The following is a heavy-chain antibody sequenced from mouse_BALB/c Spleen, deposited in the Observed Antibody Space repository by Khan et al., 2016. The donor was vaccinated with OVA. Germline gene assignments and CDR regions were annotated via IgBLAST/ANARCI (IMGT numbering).Heavy chain of an antibody. J-gene: IGHJ4*01. CDR1: GYTFTSYW. CDR2: IGPGSSNA. V-gene: IGHV1S41*01. CDR3: AMENYYGRSSYAMDY. D-gene: IGHD1-1*01. Sequence: DLVKPGASVKLSCKASGYTFTSYWINWIKQRPGQGLEWIGRIGPGSSNAYYNDMFKGKATLTVDTSSNTAYIQLSSLSSEDSAVYSCAMENYYGRSSYAMDYWGQGTSVTGSA.